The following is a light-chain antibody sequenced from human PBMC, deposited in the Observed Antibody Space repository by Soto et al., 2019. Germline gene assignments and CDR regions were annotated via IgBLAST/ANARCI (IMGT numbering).Light chain of an antibody. CDR3: QQYGSSPVT. CDR1: QSVSSSY. V-gene: IGKV3-20*01. Sequence: EIVLTQSPGTLSLSPGERATLSCRASQSVSSSYLAWYQQKPGQAPRLLIYGASSRATGIPDRFSGSGSGKNFTLTISRLEPEDFAVYYCQQYGSSPVTFGQGTGLEIK. J-gene: IGKJ5*01. CDR2: GAS.